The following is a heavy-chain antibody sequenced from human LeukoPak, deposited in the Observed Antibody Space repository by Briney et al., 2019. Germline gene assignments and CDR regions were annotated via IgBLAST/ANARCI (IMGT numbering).Heavy chain of an antibody. D-gene: IGHD3-10*01. J-gene: IGHJ4*02. CDR2: INWNGGNT. CDR1: GFTFDDYG. V-gene: IGHV3-20*04. Sequence: GGSLRLSCAASGFTFDDYGMTWVRQAPGKGLEWVSGINWNGGNTGYVDSVKGRFTISRDNAKNSLYLQMNSLRAEDTAVYYCARQLWFGEYYFDYWGQGTLVTVSS. CDR3: ARQLWFGEYYFDY.